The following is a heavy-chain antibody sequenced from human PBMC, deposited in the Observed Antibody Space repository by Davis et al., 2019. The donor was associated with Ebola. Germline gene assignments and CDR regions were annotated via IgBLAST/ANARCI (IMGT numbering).Heavy chain of an antibody. CDR3: ARDDKVMHFDF. J-gene: IGHJ4*02. D-gene: IGHD3-16*01. V-gene: IGHV1-2*02. CDR1: GYTFPGYY. Sequence: ASVKVSCKASGYTFPGYYIHWVRQAPGQGLEWMGWINPNSGGTDYTQKFQGRVTMTRDTSISTAYMDLSSLRSDDTAVYYCARDDKVMHFDFWGQGTLVTVSS. CDR2: INPNSGGT.